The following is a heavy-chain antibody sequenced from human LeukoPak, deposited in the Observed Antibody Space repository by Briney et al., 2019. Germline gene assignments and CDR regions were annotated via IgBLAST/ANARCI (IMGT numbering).Heavy chain of an antibody. CDR1: GFTVSSNY. D-gene: IGHD5-18*01. CDR2: IYSGGST. V-gene: IGHV3-66*01. CDR3: ARGAYIYGPKFYYFDH. J-gene: IGHJ4*02. Sequence: PGGSLRLSCAASGFTVSSNYMSWVRQAPGKGLEWVSVIYSGGSTYYADSVKGRFTISRDNSKNTLYLQMTSLRGEDTALYYCARGAYIYGPKFYYFDHWGQGTQVTVSS.